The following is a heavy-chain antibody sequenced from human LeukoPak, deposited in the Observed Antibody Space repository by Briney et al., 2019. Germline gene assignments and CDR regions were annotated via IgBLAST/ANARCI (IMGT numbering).Heavy chain of an antibody. CDR3: ARGGYSSSWHIDYFQSYPMDV. CDR1: GFNFNSYE. D-gene: IGHD6-13*01. J-gene: IGHJ6*02. Sequence: GGSLRLPCAASGFNFNSYEMNWVRQAPGKGLEWVSFISSGGGTISYADSVKGRFTTSRDNAKNFLYLQMNNVRAEDTSIYYCARGGYSSSWHIDYFQSYPMDVWGQGTTVTV. V-gene: IGHV3-48*03. CDR2: ISSGGGTI.